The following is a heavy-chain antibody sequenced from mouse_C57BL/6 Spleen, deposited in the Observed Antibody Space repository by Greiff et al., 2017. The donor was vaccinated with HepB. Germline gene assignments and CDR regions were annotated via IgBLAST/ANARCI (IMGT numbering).Heavy chain of an antibody. CDR1: GFNIKDDY. V-gene: IGHV14-4*01. D-gene: IGHD1-1*01. J-gene: IGHJ2*01. CDR3: TTPVVAPFDY. CDR2: IDPENGDT. Sequence: VQLQQSGAELVRPGASVKLSCTASGFNIKDDYMHWVKQRPEQGLEWIGWIDPENGDTEYASKFQGKATITADTSSNPAYLQLSSLTSEDTAVYYCTTPVVAPFDYWGQGTTLTVSS.